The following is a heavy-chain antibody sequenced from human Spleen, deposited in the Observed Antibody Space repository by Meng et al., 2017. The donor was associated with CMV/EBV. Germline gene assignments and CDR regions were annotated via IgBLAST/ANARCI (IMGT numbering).Heavy chain of an antibody. V-gene: IGHV1-8*01. Sequence: ASVKVSCKASGYTFMTYDINWVRQAPGQGLEWMGWMSPNSEETGLIQKFQGRVTMTRDTSTSTAFLELTSLTSDDTAVYYCARGRKYSGYDSLGYWGRGTLVTVSS. CDR3: ARGRKYSGYDSLGY. D-gene: IGHD5-12*01. CDR1: GYTFMTYD. CDR2: MSPNSEET. J-gene: IGHJ4*02.